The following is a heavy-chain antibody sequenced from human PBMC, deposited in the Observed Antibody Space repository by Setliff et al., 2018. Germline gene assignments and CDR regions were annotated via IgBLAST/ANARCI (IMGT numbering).Heavy chain of an antibody. J-gene: IGHJ6*03. D-gene: IGHD6-13*01. CDR1: GFTFRSYW. Sequence: GGSLRLSCAASGFTFRSYWRSWVRQAPGKGLEWVAFIRYDGSNKYYADSVKGRFTISRDNSKNTLYLQMNSLRAEDTAVYYCANPYSSSWGLYYYYYYYMDVWGKGTTVTVSS. V-gene: IGHV3-30*02. CDR2: IRYDGSNK. CDR3: ANPYSSSWGLYYYYYYYMDV.